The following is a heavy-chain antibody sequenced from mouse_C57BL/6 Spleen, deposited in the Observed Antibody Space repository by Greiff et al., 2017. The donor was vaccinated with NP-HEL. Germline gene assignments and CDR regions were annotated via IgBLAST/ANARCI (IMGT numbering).Heavy chain of an antibody. CDR1: GYTFTSYW. Sequence: QVQLQQPGAELVKPGASVKLSCKASGYTFTSYWMHWVKQRPGQGLEWIGMIHPNSGSTNYNEKFKSKATLTVDKSSSTAYMQLSSLTSEDSAVYYCAREDYGSYWFAYWGQGTLVTVSA. J-gene: IGHJ3*01. D-gene: IGHD1-1*01. CDR2: IHPNSGST. V-gene: IGHV1-64*01. CDR3: AREDYGSYWFAY.